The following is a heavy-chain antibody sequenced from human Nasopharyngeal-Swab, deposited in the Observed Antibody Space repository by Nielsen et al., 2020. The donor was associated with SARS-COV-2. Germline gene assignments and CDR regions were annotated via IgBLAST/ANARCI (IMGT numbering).Heavy chain of an antibody. CDR2: VYSGGST. J-gene: IGHJ3*02. CDR3: ASPVFGVVSDAFDI. D-gene: IGHD3-3*01. V-gene: IGHV3-53*01. CDR1: GFTFSSYA. Sequence: GESLKISCAASGFTFSSYAMHWVRQAPGMGLEWVSVVYSGGSTFYADSVKGRFTISRDNSKNTLYLQMNNLRPEDTAMYYCASPVFGVVSDAFDIWGQGTMVTVSS.